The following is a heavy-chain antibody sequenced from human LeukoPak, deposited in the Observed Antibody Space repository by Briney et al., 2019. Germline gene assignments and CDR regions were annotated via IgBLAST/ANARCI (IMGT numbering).Heavy chain of an antibody. CDR2: ISWNSGSI. J-gene: IGHJ5*02. D-gene: IGHD2-2*01. CDR1: GFTFEDYA. V-gene: IGHV3-9*01. Sequence: GRSLTHSCAASGFTFEDYAMLELREAPGKSLEWVSGISWNSGSIGYADSVKGRFTISRDNAKNSLYLQMNSLRAEDTALYYCAKGSSIVVVPAAMGWFDPWGQGTLVTVSS. CDR3: AKGSSIVVVPAAMGWFDP.